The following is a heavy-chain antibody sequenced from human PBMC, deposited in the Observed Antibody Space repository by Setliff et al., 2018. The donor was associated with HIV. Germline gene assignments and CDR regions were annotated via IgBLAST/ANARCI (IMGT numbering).Heavy chain of an antibody. CDR2: IYNSGTT. CDR1: GDSISSHY. D-gene: IGHD1-26*01. J-gene: IGHJ1*01. V-gene: IGHV4-59*08. Sequence: LSLTCTVSGDSISSHYWSWIRQPPGKGLEWIGYIYNSGTTNYNPSLKSRVTMSVHTSKNQFSLKLSSVTAADTAVYYCARQSSGSPEYFQHWGQGTLVTVSS. CDR3: ARQSSGSPEYFQH.